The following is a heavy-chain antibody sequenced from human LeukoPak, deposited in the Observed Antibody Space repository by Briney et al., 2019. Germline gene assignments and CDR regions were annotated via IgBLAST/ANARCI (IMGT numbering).Heavy chain of an antibody. D-gene: IGHD2-2*01. J-gene: IGHJ5*02. CDR1: GGSISSGDYY. Sequence: SQTLSLTCTVSGGSISSGDYYWSWIRQPPGKGLEWIGYIYYSGSTYYNPSLKSRVTISVDTSKNQFSLKLSPVTAADTAVYYCARVRLDCSSTSCYGSAPSYNWFDPWGQGTLVTFSS. CDR3: ARVRLDCSSTSCYGSAPSYNWFDP. V-gene: IGHV4-30-4*08. CDR2: IYYSGST.